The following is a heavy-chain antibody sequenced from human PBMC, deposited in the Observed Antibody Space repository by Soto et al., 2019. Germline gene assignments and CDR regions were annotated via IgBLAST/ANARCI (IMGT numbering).Heavy chain of an antibody. D-gene: IGHD3-9*01. CDR3: ARETRGYDILTGYYNVRAFDI. J-gene: IGHJ3*02. Sequence: GGSLRLSCAASGFTFSDYYMSWIRQAPGKGLEWVSYISSSGSTIYYADSVKGRFTISRDNAKNSLYLQMNSLRAEDTAVYYCARETRGYDILTGYYNVRAFDIWGQGTMFTVSS. CDR2: ISSSGSTI. CDR1: GFTFSDYY. V-gene: IGHV3-11*01.